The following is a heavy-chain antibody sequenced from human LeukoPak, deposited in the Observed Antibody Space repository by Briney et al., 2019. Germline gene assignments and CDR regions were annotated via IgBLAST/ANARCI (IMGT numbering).Heavy chain of an antibody. Sequence: SVKVSCKASGGTLRSYAISCVRQAPGQGREWMGGIIPIFGTANYAQKFEGRVTITTDESTSTAYMELSSLRSEDTAVYYCAIRGYSYGFEIDYWGQGTLVTVSS. V-gene: IGHV1-69*05. D-gene: IGHD5-18*01. J-gene: IGHJ4*02. CDR2: IIPIFGTA. CDR3: AIRGYSYGFEIDY. CDR1: GGTLRSYA.